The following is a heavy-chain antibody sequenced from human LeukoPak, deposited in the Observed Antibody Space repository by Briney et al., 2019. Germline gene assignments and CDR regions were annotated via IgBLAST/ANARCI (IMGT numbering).Heavy chain of an antibody. CDR1: GRSFSGYY. D-gene: IGHD2-15*01. Sequence: MPSETLSLTCAVYGRSFSGYYWSWIRQPPGRGLEWIGEINHSGSTNYNPSLKSRVTISVDTSKNQFSLKLSSVTAADTAVYYCARFRLDVVVVAATRGGRNWFDPWGQGTLVTVSS. CDR2: INHSGST. CDR3: ARFRLDVVVVAATRGGRNWFDP. V-gene: IGHV4-34*01. J-gene: IGHJ5*02.